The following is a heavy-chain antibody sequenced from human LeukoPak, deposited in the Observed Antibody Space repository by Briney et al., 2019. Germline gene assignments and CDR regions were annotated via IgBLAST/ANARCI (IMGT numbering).Heavy chain of an antibody. Sequence: PGGSLRLSCAASGFTFGSYGMHWVRQAPGRGLEWVAVISYDGRNKYYADSVKGRFTISRDNSKNTLYLQMNSLRDEDTAVYYCAKARPGFLEWFSSDYWGQGTLVTVSS. CDR3: AKARPGFLEWFSSDY. J-gene: IGHJ4*02. V-gene: IGHV3-30*18. D-gene: IGHD3-3*01. CDR1: GFTFGSYG. CDR2: ISYDGRNK.